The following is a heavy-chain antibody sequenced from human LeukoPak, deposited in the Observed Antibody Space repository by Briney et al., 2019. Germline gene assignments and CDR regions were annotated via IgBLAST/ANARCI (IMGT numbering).Heavy chain of an antibody. Sequence: GGSLRLSCAASGFTFSDYYMSWIRQAPGKGLQWVSYISSSGSTTYYADSVKGRFTISRDNAKNSLYLQMNSLRAEDTAVYYCCVVSYYYDFDYCGQGTLVTVSS. CDR1: GFTFSDYY. V-gene: IGHV3-11*01. D-gene: IGHD3-10*01. J-gene: IGHJ4*02. CDR2: ISSSGSTT. CDR3: CVVSYYYDFDY.